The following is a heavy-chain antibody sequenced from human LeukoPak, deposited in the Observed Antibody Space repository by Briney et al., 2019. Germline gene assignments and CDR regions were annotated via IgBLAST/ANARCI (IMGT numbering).Heavy chain of an antibody. Sequence: PGGSLRLSCAASGFTFSSYAMSWVRQAPGKGLEWVSAISGSGGNTYYADSVKGRFTISRDNSKNTLYLQMNSLRAEDTAVYYCTSSGWYDPFDYWGQGTLVTVSS. J-gene: IGHJ4*02. CDR1: GFTFSSYA. D-gene: IGHD6-19*01. CDR2: ISGSGGNT. V-gene: IGHV3-23*01. CDR3: TSSGWYDPFDY.